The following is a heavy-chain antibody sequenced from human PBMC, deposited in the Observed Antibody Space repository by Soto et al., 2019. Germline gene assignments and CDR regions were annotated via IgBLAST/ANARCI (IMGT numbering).Heavy chain of an antibody. CDR2: ISAGSEGA. CDR1: GFTFSSHA. Sequence: EVQLLESGGGLVQPGGALRLSCAASGFTFSSHAMSWVRQAPGKGLERISSISAGSEGAYYADSVKGRFTISRDNSNTTLYLEMNSMRAVDTAVYYCARDRWWYLHWGQGTLVTVSS. D-gene: IGHD2-15*01. CDR3: ARDRWWYLH. V-gene: IGHV3-23*01. J-gene: IGHJ4*02.